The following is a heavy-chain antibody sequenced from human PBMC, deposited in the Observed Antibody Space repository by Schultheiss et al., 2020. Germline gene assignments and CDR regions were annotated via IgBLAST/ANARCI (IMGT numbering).Heavy chain of an antibody. CDR1: GGSISSSNW. J-gene: IGHJ5*02. Sequence: SATLSLTCAVSGGSISSSNWWSWVRQPPGKGLEWIGEIYHSGSTNYNPSLKSRVTISVDKSKNQFSLKLSSVTAADTAVYYCARASPSGGYYYDSSGLGFDPWGQGTLVTGYS. CDR2: IYHSGST. D-gene: IGHD3-22*01. V-gene: IGHV4-4*02. CDR3: ARASPSGGYYYDSSGLGFDP.